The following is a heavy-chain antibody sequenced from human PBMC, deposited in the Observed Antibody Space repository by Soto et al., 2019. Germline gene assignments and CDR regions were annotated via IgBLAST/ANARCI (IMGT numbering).Heavy chain of an antibody. D-gene: IGHD6-19*01. CDR1: GFTVSSNY. Sequence: GGSLRLSCAASGFTVSSNYMSWVRQAPGKGLGWVSVIYTGGSTDYADSMKGRFTISRDNSKNTLYLQLNSLRAEDTAVYYCAREGSGWIDFWGQGTLVTVSS. CDR3: AREGSGWIDF. V-gene: IGHV3-53*01. J-gene: IGHJ4*02. CDR2: IYTGGST.